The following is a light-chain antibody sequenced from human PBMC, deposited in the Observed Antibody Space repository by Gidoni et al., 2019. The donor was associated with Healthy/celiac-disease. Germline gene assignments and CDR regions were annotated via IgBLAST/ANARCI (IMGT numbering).Light chain of an antibody. V-gene: IGLV3-19*01. Sequence: SSELTQDPAVSVALGQTVRLTCQGDSLRSYYSSWYQQKPGQAPVLVIYGKNNRPSVIPDRFAGYSSGNTATLTITGAQAEDEADYYCNSRDSSGNHHVVFGGGTKLTVL. CDR3: NSRDSSGNHHVV. J-gene: IGLJ2*01. CDR1: SLRSYY. CDR2: GKN.